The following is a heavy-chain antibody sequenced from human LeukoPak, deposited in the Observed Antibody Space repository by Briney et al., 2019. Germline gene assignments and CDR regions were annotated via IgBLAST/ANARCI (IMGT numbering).Heavy chain of an antibody. CDR3: ARVSGSYGPVSY. D-gene: IGHD1-26*01. V-gene: IGHV4-39*07. CDR2: IYYCGST. J-gene: IGHJ4*02. CDR1: GGSISSSSYY. Sequence: PSETLSLTCTVSGGSISSSSYYWGWIRQPPGKGLEWIGSIYYCGSTYYNPSLKSRVTISVDTSKNQFSLKLSSVTAADTAVYYCARVSGSYGPVSYWGQGTLVTVSS.